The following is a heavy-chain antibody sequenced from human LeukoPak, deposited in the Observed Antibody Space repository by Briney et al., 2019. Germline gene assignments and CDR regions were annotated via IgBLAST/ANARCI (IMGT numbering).Heavy chain of an antibody. CDR2: INPNSGGT. V-gene: IGHV1-2*02. CDR1: GYMFTTYY. CDR3: ARVSYGGNSEGWFDP. Sequence: ASVKVSCKASGYMFTTYYIHWIRQAPGQGPEWMGWINPNSGGTNYAQKFQGRVTMTRDTSISTAYMELSRLRSDDTAVYYCARVSYGGNSEGWFDPWGQGTLVTVSS. J-gene: IGHJ5*02. D-gene: IGHD4-23*01.